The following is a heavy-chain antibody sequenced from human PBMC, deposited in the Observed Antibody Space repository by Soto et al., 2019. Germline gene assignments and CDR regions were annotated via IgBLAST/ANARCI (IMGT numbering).Heavy chain of an antibody. CDR2: IIPIFGTA. CDR3: ARDFKVHVVVPAAEPLHYYYGIDV. D-gene: IGHD2-2*01. V-gene: IGHV1-69*13. J-gene: IGHJ6*02. CDR1: GDTLNSSA. Sequence: GASVKVSCKASGDTLNSSAISWVRQAPGQGLEWMGGIIPIFGTANYAQKFQGRVTITADESTSTAYMELSSLRSEDTAVYYCARDFKVHVVVPAAEPLHYYYGIDVWGQGTTVTVPS.